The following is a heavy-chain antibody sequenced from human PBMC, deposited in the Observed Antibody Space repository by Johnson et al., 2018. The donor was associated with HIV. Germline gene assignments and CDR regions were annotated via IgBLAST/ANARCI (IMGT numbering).Heavy chain of an antibody. V-gene: IGHV3-7*05. D-gene: IGHD4-11*01. J-gene: IGHJ3*02. CDR2: INKDGSEE. CDR3: ASSTVMMTDDAFDI. CDR1: GFAFGSYW. Sequence: EQLVESGGGLVQPGGSLRLSCAASGFAFGSYWMHWVRQAPGKGLQWVANINKDGSEEYYVYSMNGLFTISRDNAKNSMYLQMNTLNAEDTAVYYCASSTVMMTDDAFDIWGQGTVVTVSP.